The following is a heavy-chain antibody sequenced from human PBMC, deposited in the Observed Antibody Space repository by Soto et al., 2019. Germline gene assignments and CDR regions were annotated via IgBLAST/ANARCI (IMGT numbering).Heavy chain of an antibody. CDR2: INWNGGST. CDR3: ARGHSSGWYGNWFDP. V-gene: IGHV3-20*01. J-gene: IGHJ5*02. D-gene: IGHD6-19*01. CDR1: GFTFDDYG. Sequence: EVQLVESGGGVVRPGGSLRLSCAASGFTFDDYGMSWVRQAPGKGLEWVSGINWNGGSTGYADSVKGRFTISRDNAKNALYLQMNSLRAEDTALYHCARGHSSGWYGNWFDPWGQGTLVTVSS.